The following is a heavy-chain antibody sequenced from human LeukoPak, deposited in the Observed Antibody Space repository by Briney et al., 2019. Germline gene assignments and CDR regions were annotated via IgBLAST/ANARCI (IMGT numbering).Heavy chain of an antibody. CDR1: GGTFSSYA. J-gene: IGHJ4*02. Sequence: ASLKVSCKASGGTFSSYAITWVRQAPGQGLEWFGWISASNGNTNYAQKLQGRVKMTSDTSTSTAYMDLRSLTPDDTAFYYCARYPLSYTGNWHYFFDYWGQGTLLTVSS. V-gene: IGHV1-18*01. CDR3: ARYPLSYTGNWHYFFDY. D-gene: IGHD1-7*01. CDR2: ISASNGNT.